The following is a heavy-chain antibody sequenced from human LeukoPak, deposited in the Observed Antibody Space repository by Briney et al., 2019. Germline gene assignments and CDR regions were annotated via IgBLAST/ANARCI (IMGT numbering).Heavy chain of an antibody. CDR2: IGTAGDT. Sequence: GGSLRLSCAASGFTFTSYDMHWVRQVIGKGLEWVSAIGTAGDTYYPGSVKGRFTISRENAKNSLYLQMNSLRAEDTAVYYCARGRYDFWSGYSRINWFDPWGQGTLVTVSS. J-gene: IGHJ5*02. CDR3: ARGRYDFWSGYSRINWFDP. V-gene: IGHV3-13*01. D-gene: IGHD3-3*01. CDR1: GFTFTSYD.